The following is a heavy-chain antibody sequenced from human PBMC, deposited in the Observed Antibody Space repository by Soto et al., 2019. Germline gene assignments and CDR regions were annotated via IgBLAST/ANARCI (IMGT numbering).Heavy chain of an antibody. V-gene: IGHV3-30-3*01. CDR1: GFTFSSYA. CDR2: ISYDGSNK. CDR3: ARDGSGYDGWDY. D-gene: IGHD5-12*01. Sequence: QVQLVESGGGVVQPGRSLRLSCAASGFTFSSYAMHWVRQAPGKGLEWVAVISYDGSNKYYADSVKGRFTISRDNSKNTLYLQMNSLRAEDTAVYYCARDGSGYDGWDYWGQGTLVTGSS. J-gene: IGHJ4*02.